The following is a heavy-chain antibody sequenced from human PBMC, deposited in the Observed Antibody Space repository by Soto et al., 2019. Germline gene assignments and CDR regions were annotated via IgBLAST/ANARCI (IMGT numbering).Heavy chain of an antibody. Sequence: GGSLRLSCVASGFTFSMYWMSWVRQAPGKGLEWVAHIKQDGSERYYVDSVRGRFTISRDNAKNSVLLEMNSLRAEDTAVYYCARDSGSVLDASADTYYYFGMDVWGQGTTVTVSS. CDR1: GFTFSMYW. CDR3: ARDSGSVLDASADTYYYFGMDV. CDR2: IKQDGSER. V-gene: IGHV3-7*05. D-gene: IGHD6-13*01. J-gene: IGHJ6*02.